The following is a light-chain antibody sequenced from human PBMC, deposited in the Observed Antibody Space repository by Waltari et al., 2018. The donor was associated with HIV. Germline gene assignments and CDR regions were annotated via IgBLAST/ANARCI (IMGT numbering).Light chain of an antibody. V-gene: IGLV2-14*01. J-gene: IGLJ2*01. CDR2: EVY. Sequence: QSALTQPPSASGSPGQSVTISCTGSSSDIGGYDFVSWFQQHPGKAPKLVIYEVYKRPSGVSNRFSGSKSGNTASLTISGLQAEDEADYYCSSYTSSSTRVVFGGGTKLTVL. CDR1: SSDIGGYDF. CDR3: SSYTSSSTRVV.